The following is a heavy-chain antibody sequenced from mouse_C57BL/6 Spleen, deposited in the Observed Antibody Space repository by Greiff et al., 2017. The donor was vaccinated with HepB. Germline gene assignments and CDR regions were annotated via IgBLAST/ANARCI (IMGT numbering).Heavy chain of an antibody. CDR2: IYPGDGDT. CDR1: GYAFSSSW. CDR3: ARNYGSSYSAMDY. J-gene: IGHJ4*01. V-gene: IGHV1-82*01. Sequence: VQLQESGPELVKPGASVKISCKASGYAFSSSWMNWVKQRPGKGLEWIGRIYPGDGDTNYNGKFKGKATLTADKSSSTAYMQLSSLISEDSAVYFCARNYGSSYSAMDYWGQGTSVTVSS. D-gene: IGHD1-1*01.